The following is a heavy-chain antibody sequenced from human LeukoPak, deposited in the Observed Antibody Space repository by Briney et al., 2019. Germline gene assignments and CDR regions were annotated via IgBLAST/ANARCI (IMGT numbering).Heavy chain of an antibody. V-gene: IGHV1-69*08. D-gene: IGHD3-10*01. J-gene: IGHJ5*02. CDR1: GGAFLSHT. CDR2: ITPVIETA. CDR3: ARVNLRGSNYNWFDP. Sequence: SVKVSCKTSGGAFLSHTFSWVRQAPGHGLEWIGKITPVIETAKYAQTFQGRVSIYTDKDTTTVYMDLSGLRPDDTAEYYCARVNLRGSNYNWFDPWGQGTRVIVSS.